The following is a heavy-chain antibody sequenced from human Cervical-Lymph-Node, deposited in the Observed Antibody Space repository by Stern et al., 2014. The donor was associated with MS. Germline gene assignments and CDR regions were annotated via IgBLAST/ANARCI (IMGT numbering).Heavy chain of an antibody. CDR3: ASRGTPFDVTSINEY. D-gene: IGHD1-1*01. Sequence: VQLVESGGGVVQPGRSLRLSCAASGFTFSSFAMHWVRQAQGKGLEWVAVISNNGATTYDADSVKGRFTISRDNSKDTVFLQMNSLRPEDTAVYYCASRGTPFDVTSINEYWGQGTLVTVSS. J-gene: IGHJ4*02. V-gene: IGHV3-30-3*01. CDR2: ISNNGATT. CDR1: GFTFSSFA.